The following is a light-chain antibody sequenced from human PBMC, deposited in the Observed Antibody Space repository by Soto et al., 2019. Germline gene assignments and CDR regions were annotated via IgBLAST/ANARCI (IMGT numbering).Light chain of an antibody. V-gene: IGKV3-11*01. CDR2: DAS. J-gene: IGKJ5*01. CDR3: QQRSNWPIT. Sequence: VMTQSPATLSVSPGESATLSCRASQSVGVNLAWYQQKPGQAPRLLIYDASNRVTGIPARFSGSGSGTDFTLTISSLEPEDFAVYYCQQRSNWPITFGQGTRLEIK. CDR1: QSVGVN.